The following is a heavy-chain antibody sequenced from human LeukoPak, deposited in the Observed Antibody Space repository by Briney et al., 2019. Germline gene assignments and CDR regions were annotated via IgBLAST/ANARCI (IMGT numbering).Heavy chain of an antibody. D-gene: IGHD3-10*01. CDR2: IYYSGST. V-gene: IGHV4-59*01. Sequence: PSETLSLTCTVSGGSISSYYWSWIRQPPGKGLEWIGYIYYSGSTNYNPSLKSRVTISLDTSKNQFSLKLSSVTAADTAVYYCAGRSPPYYGSGNYDYWGQGTLVTVSS. CDR3: AGRSPPYYGSGNYDY. CDR1: GGSISSYY. J-gene: IGHJ4*02.